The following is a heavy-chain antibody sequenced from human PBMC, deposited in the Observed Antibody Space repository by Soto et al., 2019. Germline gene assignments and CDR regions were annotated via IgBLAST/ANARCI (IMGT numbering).Heavy chain of an antibody. D-gene: IGHD6-13*01. V-gene: IGHV3-23*01. CDR2: ISGSGGST. J-gene: IGHJ4*02. Sequence: GGSLRLSCAASGFTFSSYAMSWVRQAPGKGLEWVSAISGSGGSTYYADSVKGRFTISRDNSKNTLYLQMNSLRAEDTAVYYWAKAPWRNIAADLDYRRQGTLVTVSS. CDR1: GFTFSSYA. CDR3: AKAPWRNIAADLDY.